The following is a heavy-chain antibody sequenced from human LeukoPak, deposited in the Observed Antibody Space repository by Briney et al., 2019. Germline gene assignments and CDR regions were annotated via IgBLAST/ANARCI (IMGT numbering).Heavy chain of an antibody. V-gene: IGHV3-7*01. CDR3: ARDGPAKYYYDSSGYYSDAFDI. CDR1: GFTFSSYW. J-gene: IGHJ3*02. CDR2: IKQDGSEK. Sequence: GGSLRLSCAASGFTFSSYWMSWVRQAPGKGLEWVANIKQDGSEKYYVDSVKGRFTIPRDNAKNSLYLQMNSLRAEDTAVYYCARDGPAKYYYDSSGYYSDAFDIWGQGTMVTVSS. D-gene: IGHD3-22*01.